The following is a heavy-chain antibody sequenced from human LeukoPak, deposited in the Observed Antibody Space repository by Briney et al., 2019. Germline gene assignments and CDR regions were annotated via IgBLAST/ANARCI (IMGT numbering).Heavy chain of an antibody. CDR1: GGSISSHY. Sequence: SETLSLTCTVSGGSISSHYWSWIRQPPGKGLEWIGYIYYSGSTNYNPSLKSRVTISVDTSKNQFSLKLSSVTAADMAVYYCARVSGLGWFDPWGQGTLVTVSS. CDR3: ARVSGLGWFDP. V-gene: IGHV4-59*11. CDR2: IYYSGST. D-gene: IGHD6-19*01. J-gene: IGHJ5*02.